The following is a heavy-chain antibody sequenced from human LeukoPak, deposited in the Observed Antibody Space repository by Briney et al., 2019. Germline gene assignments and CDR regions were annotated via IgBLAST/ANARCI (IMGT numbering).Heavy chain of an antibody. V-gene: IGHV3-21*01. D-gene: IGHD5-12*01. J-gene: IGHJ4*02. Sequence: GGSLRLSCAASGFTFSGYTINWVRQAPGKGLEWVSSISSSSSYIYYADSVKGRFTISRHNAKNSLYLQMNSLRAGDTAVYYCARAGSGYEDGFDYWGQGTLVTVSS. CDR1: GFTFSGYT. CDR2: ISSSSSYI. CDR3: ARAGSGYEDGFDY.